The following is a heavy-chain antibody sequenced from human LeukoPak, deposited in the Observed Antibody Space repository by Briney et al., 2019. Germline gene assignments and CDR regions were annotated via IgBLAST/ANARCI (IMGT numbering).Heavy chain of an antibody. V-gene: IGHV1-69*13. CDR3: ARSTSAPPGSGYYTALRGNYYFDY. CDR2: IIPIFGTA. D-gene: IGHD3-3*01. Sequence: SVKVSCTASGGTFSSYAISWVRQAPGQGLEWMGGIIPIFGTANYAQKFQGRVTITADESTSTAYMELSSLRSEDTAVYYCARSTSAPPGSGYYTALRGNYYFDYWGQGTLVTVSS. CDR1: GGTFSSYA. J-gene: IGHJ4*02.